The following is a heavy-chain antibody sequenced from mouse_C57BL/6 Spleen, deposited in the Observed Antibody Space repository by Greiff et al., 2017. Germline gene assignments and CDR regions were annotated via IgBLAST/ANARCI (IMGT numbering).Heavy chain of an antibody. CDR3: ARPYYYGSSYAFAY. Sequence: EVQVVESGGGLVKPGGSLKLSCAVSGFTFSDYGMHWVRQAPEKGLEWVAYISSGSSTIYYADTVKGRFTISRDNAKNTLFLQMTSLRSEDTAMYYCARPYYYGSSYAFAYWGQGTLVTVSA. D-gene: IGHD1-1*01. J-gene: IGHJ3*01. CDR2: ISSGSSTI. CDR1: GFTFSDYG. V-gene: IGHV5-17*01.